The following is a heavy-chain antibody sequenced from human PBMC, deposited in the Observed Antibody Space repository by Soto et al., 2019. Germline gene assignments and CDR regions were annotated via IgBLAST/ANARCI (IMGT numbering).Heavy chain of an antibody. V-gene: IGHV3-33*01. J-gene: IGHJ4*02. CDR2: IWYDGSNK. CDR3: ARDRYYYDSSGYSDY. CDR1: GFTFSSYG. D-gene: IGHD3-22*01. Sequence: GGSLRLSCAASGFTFSSYGMHWVRQAPGKGLEWVAVIWYDGSNKYYADSVKGRFTISRDNSKNTLYLQMNSLRAEDTAVYYCARDRYYYDSSGYSDYWGQGTLVTVCS.